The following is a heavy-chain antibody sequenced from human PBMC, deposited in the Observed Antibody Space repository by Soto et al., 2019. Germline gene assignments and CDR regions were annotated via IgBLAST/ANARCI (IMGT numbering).Heavy chain of an antibody. J-gene: IGHJ4*01. CDR3: AKAYFVWSSEQPYYFDY. V-gene: IGHV3-23*01. CDR2: ISGSGGRS. Sequence: EVQLLDSGGGLVQPGGSLRLSCAASGFTFSNYAMTWVRQGPGKGLEWVSGISGSGGRSYYADSVKARFTISRDNSKSTLYLQMNSLRAEDTAVYYCAKAYFVWSSEQPYYFDYWGHGTLVTVSS. CDR1: GFTFSNYA. D-gene: IGHD3-16*01.